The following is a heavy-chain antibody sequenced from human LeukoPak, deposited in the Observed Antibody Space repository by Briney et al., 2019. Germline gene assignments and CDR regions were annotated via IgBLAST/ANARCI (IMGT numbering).Heavy chain of an antibody. CDR1: GGSISSGGYY. J-gene: IGHJ3*02. CDR2: IYYSGST. D-gene: IGHD5-24*01. Sequence: SETLSLTCTVSGGSISSGGYYWSWIRQHPGKGLEWIGYIYYSGSTYYNPSLKSRVTISVDTSKNQFSLKLSSVTAADTAVYYCARDRIEMATIDAFDIWGQGTMVTVSS. CDR3: ARDRIEMATIDAFDI. V-gene: IGHV4-31*03.